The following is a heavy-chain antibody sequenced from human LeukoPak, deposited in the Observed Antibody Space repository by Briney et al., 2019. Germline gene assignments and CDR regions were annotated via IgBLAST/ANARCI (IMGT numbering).Heavy chain of an antibody. D-gene: IGHD3-3*01. CDR3: ARDGDFWSNSYYYYMDV. J-gene: IGHJ6*03. Sequence: SVKVSCKASGGTFSSYAISWVRQAPGQGLEWMGGIIPIFGTANYAQKFQGRVTITADESTSTAYMELSSLRSEDTAVYYCARDGDFWSNSYYYYMDVWGKGTTVTVPS. CDR1: GGTFSSYA. V-gene: IGHV1-69*13. CDR2: IIPIFGTA.